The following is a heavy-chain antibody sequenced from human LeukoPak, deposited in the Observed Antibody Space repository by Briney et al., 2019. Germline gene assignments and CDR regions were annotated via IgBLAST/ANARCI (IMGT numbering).Heavy chain of an antibody. V-gene: IGHV3-21*01. D-gene: IGHD3-16*01. CDR3: AREWGYFDY. Sequence: GGSLRLSCAASGFTLRSYTMNWVRQAPGKGLEWVSSIGISSNKIYYADSVKGRFIISRDNAKNSVYLQMNSLRAEDTAVYYCAREWGYFDYWGQGTLVTVSS. J-gene: IGHJ4*02. CDR1: GFTLRSYT. CDR2: IGISSNKI.